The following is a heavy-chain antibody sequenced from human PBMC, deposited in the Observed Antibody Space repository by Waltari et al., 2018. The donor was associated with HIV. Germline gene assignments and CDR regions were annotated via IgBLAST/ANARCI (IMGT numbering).Heavy chain of an antibody. D-gene: IGHD2-21*02. V-gene: IGHV3-15*01. J-gene: IGHJ4*02. Sequence: EVQLVESGGGLVNPGGSLRLSCAASGFPFTNAWMSWVRQAPGKGLEWVGRVKSETDGGTTDYAAPVKGRFTISRDDSKNTLYLQMNSLKTEDTAVYYCTTGDIVVVTDYWGQGTLVTVSS. CDR2: VKSETDGGTT. CDR3: TTGDIVVVTDY. CDR1: GFPFTNAW.